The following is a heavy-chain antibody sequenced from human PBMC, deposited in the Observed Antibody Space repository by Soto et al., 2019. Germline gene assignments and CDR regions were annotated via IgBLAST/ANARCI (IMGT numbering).Heavy chain of an antibody. CDR2: ISYDGSNK. Sequence: QVQLVESGGGVVQPGRSLRLSCAASGFTFSSYAMHWVRQAPGKGLEWVAVISYDGSNKYYADSVKGRFTISRDNSKNTLYLQMNILRAEDTAVYYCARDLPTTTIVVVPRTYYYGMDVWGQGTTVTVSS. V-gene: IGHV3-30-3*01. CDR3: ARDLPTTTIVVVPRTYYYGMDV. D-gene: IGHD2-2*01. CDR1: GFTFSSYA. J-gene: IGHJ6*02.